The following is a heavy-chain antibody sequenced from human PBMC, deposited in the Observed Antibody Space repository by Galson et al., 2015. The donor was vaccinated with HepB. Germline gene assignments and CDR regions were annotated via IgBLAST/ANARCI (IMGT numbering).Heavy chain of an antibody. CDR1: GYTFTSYA. J-gene: IGHJ4*02. CDR3: AMGQRWLGLHYFDY. V-gene: IGHV7-4-1*02. Sequence: SVKVSCKASGYTFTSYAMNWVRQAPGQGLEWMGWINTNTGNPTYAQGFTGRFVFSLDTSVSTAYLQISSLKAEDTAVYYCAMGQRWLGLHYFDYWGQGTLVTVSS. D-gene: IGHD6-19*01. CDR2: INTNTGNP.